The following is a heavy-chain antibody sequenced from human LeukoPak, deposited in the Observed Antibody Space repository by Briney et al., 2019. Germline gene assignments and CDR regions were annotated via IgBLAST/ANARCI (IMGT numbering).Heavy chain of an antibody. V-gene: IGHV4-39*01. CDR1: GVSISSSNSY. CDR3: ARQTGSGLFILP. Sequence: SETLSLTCTVSGVSISSSNSYWGWIRQPPGKGLEWIGSIYYSGNTYYNASLKSQASISIYTSKNQFSLRLTSVTAADTAVYYCARQTGSGLFILPGGQGTLVTVSS. D-gene: IGHD3/OR15-3a*01. J-gene: IGHJ4*02. CDR2: IYYSGNT.